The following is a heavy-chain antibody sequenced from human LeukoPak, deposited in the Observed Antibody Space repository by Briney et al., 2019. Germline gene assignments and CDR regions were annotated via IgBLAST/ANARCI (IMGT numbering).Heavy chain of an antibody. Sequence: GGSVRLSCAASGFTVSSNYMSWVRQAPGKGLEWVSVTYSGGRTYYADSVKGRFTISRDISKNTLYLQINSLRAEDTAVYYCARDGGQVAAAWNWFDPWGQGTLVTVSS. D-gene: IGHD6-13*01. V-gene: IGHV3-53*01. CDR2: TYSGGRT. CDR1: GFTVSSNY. CDR3: ARDGGQVAAAWNWFDP. J-gene: IGHJ5*02.